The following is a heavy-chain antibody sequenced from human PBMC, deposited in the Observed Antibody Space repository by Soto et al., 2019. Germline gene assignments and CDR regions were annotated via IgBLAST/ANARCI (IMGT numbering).Heavy chain of an antibody. CDR2: IGTDGNT. J-gene: IGHJ4*01. D-gene: IGHD2-2*01. CDR3: VRKYPGTRPFDY. CDR1: GFTFNSYA. Sequence: GGSLRLSCAASGFTFNSYAMNWARQAPGKGLAWVSAIGTDGNTYYANSVKGRFTISRDNSRTTLYLQMNSLRVEDTALYYCVRKYPGTRPFDYWGQGTLVTVSS. V-gene: IGHV3-23*01.